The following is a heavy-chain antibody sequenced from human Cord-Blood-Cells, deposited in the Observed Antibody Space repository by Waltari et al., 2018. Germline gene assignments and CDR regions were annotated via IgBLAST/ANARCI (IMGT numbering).Heavy chain of an antibody. D-gene: IGHD2-2*01. V-gene: IGHV4-34*01. CDR3: ARGGGIVVVPAATYYFDY. J-gene: IGHJ4*02. Sequence: QVQLQQWGAGLLKPSETLSLTCAVYGGSFSGYYWSWIRQPPGMGLEWIGEINHSGNTNDNPSLMCRCPISVDTSKIQFSLKLSAVTAADTAVYYCARGGGIVVVPAATYYFDYWGQGTLVTVSS. CDR1: GGSFSGYY. CDR2: INHSGNT.